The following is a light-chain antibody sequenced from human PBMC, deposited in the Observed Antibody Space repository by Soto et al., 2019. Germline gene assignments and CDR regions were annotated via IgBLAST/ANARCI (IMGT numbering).Light chain of an antibody. Sequence: QSALTQPASVSGSPGQSITISCTGSSSDVGGHNSISWYQHHPVKAPKLILYDVKNRPSGVSDRFSGSKSGNTASLTISGLQAEDDADYYCSSYTGSNTVVFGGGTKVTVL. CDR3: SSYTGSNTVV. CDR1: SSDVGGHNS. CDR2: DVK. J-gene: IGLJ2*01. V-gene: IGLV2-14*03.